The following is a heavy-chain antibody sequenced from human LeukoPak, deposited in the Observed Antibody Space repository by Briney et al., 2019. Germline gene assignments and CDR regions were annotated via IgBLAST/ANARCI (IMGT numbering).Heavy chain of an antibody. D-gene: IGHD3-22*01. V-gene: IGHV1-8*03. CDR3: ATPNYYDSSGYSHDAFDI. J-gene: IGHJ3*02. CDR1: GYTFTSYD. CDR2: MNPNSGNT. Sequence: GASVKVSCKASGYTFTSYDINWVRQATGQGLEWMGWMNPNSGNTGYAQKFQGRVTITRNTSISTAYIELSSLRSEDTAVYYCATPNYYDSSGYSHDAFDIWGQGTMVTVSS.